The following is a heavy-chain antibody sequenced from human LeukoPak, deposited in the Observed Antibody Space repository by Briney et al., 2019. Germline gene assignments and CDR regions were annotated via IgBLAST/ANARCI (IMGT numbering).Heavy chain of an antibody. V-gene: IGHV3-21*01. CDR1: GFTFSTYT. D-gene: IGHD1-26*01. J-gene: IGHJ4*02. CDR3: ARVNLVGAADFDY. CDR2: ISGSNNYM. Sequence: PGGSLRLSCAASGFTFSTYTMNWVRQAPGKGLEWVSFISGSNNYMYYADSVKGRFTISRDNAKNSLYLQMNSLRADDTAVYYCARVNLVGAADFDYWGQGTLVTVSS.